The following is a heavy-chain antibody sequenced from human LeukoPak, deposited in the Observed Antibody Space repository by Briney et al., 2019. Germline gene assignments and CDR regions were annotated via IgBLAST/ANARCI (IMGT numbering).Heavy chain of an antibody. CDR1: GGSFSGYY. V-gene: IGHV4-34*01. CDR2: INHRGST. J-gene: IGHJ4*02. CDR3: ARTTVTSPFDY. Sequence: PSETLSLTCAVYGGSFSGYYWSWIRQPPGKGLEWIGEINHRGSTYYNPSLKSRVTISVDTSKNQFSLKLSSVTAADTAVYYCARTTVTSPFDYWGQGTLVTVSS. D-gene: IGHD4-17*01.